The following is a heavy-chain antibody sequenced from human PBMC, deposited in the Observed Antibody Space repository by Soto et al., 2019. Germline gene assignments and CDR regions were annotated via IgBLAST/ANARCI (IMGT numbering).Heavy chain of an antibody. D-gene: IGHD3-10*01. J-gene: IGHJ6*02. CDR2: IGASGSPI. CDR3: ARGTYGMDV. V-gene: IGHV3-11*01. CDR1: GFSFSDYY. Sequence: QMQLVQSGGGLVKPGGSLRLSCAASGFSFSDYYMSWIRRAPGKGLEWVSYIGASGSPIYFGDSVKGRFSISRDNTNNSVYLQMNSLRPDDTAVYYCARGTYGMDVWGQGTTVIVSS.